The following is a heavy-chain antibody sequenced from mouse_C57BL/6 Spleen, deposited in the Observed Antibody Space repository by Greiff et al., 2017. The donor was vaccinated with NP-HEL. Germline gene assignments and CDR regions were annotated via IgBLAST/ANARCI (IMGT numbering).Heavy chain of an antibody. CDR2: IDPNGGGT. CDR1: GYTFTSYW. J-gene: IGHJ2*01. D-gene: IGHD3-2*02. CDR3: ARSRQLRPPDY. V-gene: IGHV1-72*01. Sequence: QVQLQQPGAELVKPGASVKLSCKASGYTFTSYWMHWVKQRPGRGLAWIGRIDPNGGGTKYNEKFKSKATLTVDKPSSTAYMQLSSLTSEDSAVYYCARSRQLRPPDYWGQGTTLTVSA.